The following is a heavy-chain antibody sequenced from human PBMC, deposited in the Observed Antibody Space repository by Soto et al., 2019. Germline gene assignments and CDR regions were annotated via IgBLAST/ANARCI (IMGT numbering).Heavy chain of an antibody. J-gene: IGHJ4*02. CDR1: GYSFASYW. CDR2: IYPGDSDT. V-gene: IGHV5-51*01. CDR3: ARQVEDGYSSAYHY. D-gene: IGHD5-18*01. Sequence: GESLKISCKGSGYSFASYWIGWVRQMPGKGLEWMGIIYPGDSDTRYSPSFQGQVTISADKSISTAYLHWSSLKASDSAMYYCARQVEDGYSSAYHYWGQGTQVTVSS.